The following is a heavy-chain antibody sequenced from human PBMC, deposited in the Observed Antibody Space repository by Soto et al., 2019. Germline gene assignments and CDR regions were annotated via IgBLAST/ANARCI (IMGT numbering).Heavy chain of an antibody. CDR2: ISGSGGST. CDR3: AKGMDDGAGSYYRDYYYYGMDV. D-gene: IGHD3-10*01. J-gene: IGHJ6*02. CDR1: GFTFSSYA. Sequence: EVQLLESGGGLVQPGGSLRLSCAASGFTFSSYAMSWVRQAPGKGLEWVSAISGSGGSTYYADSVKGRFTISRDNSKNTLYLQMNSLRAEDTAVYYCAKGMDDGAGSYYRDYYYYGMDVWGQGTTVTVSS. V-gene: IGHV3-23*01.